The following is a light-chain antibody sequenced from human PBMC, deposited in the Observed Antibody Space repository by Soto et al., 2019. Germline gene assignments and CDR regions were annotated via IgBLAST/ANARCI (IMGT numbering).Light chain of an antibody. CDR1: SSDVGGYNY. Sequence: SVLTQPASVSGSPGQSITISCTGTSSDVGGYNYVSWYQQHPGKVPKLMIYEVSNRPSGVSNRFSGSKSGNTASLTISGLQAEDEADYYCSSYTISNTYVFGTGTKLTVL. V-gene: IGLV2-14*01. CDR3: SSYTISNTYV. J-gene: IGLJ1*01. CDR2: EVS.